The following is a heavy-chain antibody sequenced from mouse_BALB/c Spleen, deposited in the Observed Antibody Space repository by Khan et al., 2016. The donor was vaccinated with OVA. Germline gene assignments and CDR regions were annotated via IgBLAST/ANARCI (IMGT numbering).Heavy chain of an antibody. D-gene: IGHD2-14*01. CDR2: INPSSGYT. J-gene: IGHJ3*01. Sequence: VELVESGAELARPGASVKMSCKASGYTFTSYTIHWVKQRPGQGLEWIGYINPSSGYTNYNQMFKDKATLTADKSSSTAYMQLSSLTSEDSAVYYCAREGAYYRSDGWFAYWGQGTLVTVSA. V-gene: IGHV1-4*01. CDR3: AREGAYYRSDGWFAY. CDR1: GYTFTSYT.